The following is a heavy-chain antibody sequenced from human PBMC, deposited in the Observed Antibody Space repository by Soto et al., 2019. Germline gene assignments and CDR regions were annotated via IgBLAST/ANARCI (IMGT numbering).Heavy chain of an antibody. CDR2: IDAGNGKT. Sequence: QVQLVQSGAEVKKPGASVKVSCKASGYILNRYVMHWVRQAPGQRPEWMGWIDAGNGKTKYSEKFQGRVTITRDTYASTAYMQLTTLRSEDTAVYYCARGRGWYDYWGQGTQVIVSS. D-gene: IGHD6-19*01. CDR3: ARGRGWYDY. CDR1: GYILNRYV. J-gene: IGHJ4*02. V-gene: IGHV1-3*01.